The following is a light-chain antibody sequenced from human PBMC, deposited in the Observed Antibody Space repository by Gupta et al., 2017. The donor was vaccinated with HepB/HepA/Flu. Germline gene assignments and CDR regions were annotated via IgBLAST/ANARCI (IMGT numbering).Light chain of an antibody. CDR1: HSASSNN. CDR3: QQDCTSLYT. CDR2: GAS. Sequence: EIALTQSPGTLSLSPGDSATLSSRATHSASSNNLAWYQQKPGQAPRLLIYGASTRATGIPDRFSGSGSATDFTLTISTVEPEDFAVYYCQQDCTSLYTFGQGTKLEIK. V-gene: IGKV3-20*01. J-gene: IGKJ2*01.